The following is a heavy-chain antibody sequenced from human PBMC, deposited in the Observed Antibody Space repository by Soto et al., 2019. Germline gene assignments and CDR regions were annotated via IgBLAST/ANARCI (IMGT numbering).Heavy chain of an antibody. J-gene: IGHJ2*01. CDR1: GFTFSNAW. V-gene: IGHV3-15*01. D-gene: IGHD4-17*01. Sequence: EVQLVESGGGLVKPGGSLRLSCAASGFTFSNAWMSWVRQAPGKGLEWVGRIKSKTEGGTTDYAAPVKGRFTISRDDSKNTLYLQMNSLKTEDTAVYYFTSSTTVTTWYVDLWGRGTLVTVSS. CDR3: TSSTTVTTWYVDL. CDR2: IKSKTEGGTT.